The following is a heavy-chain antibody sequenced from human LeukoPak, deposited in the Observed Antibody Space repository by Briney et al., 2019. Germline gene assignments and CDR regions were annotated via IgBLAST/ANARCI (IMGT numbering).Heavy chain of an antibody. Sequence: SGTLSLTCAVYGGSFSGYYWSWIRQPPGKGLEWIGEINHSGSTNYNPSLKSRVTISVDTSKNQFSLKLSPVTAADTAVYYCARDGGSSSWYQYWGQGTLVTVSS. CDR1: GGSFSGYY. D-gene: IGHD6-13*01. CDR3: ARDGGSSSWYQY. J-gene: IGHJ4*02. V-gene: IGHV4-34*01. CDR2: INHSGST.